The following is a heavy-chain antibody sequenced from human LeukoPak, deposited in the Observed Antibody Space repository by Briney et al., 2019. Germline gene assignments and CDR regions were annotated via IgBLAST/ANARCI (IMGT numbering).Heavy chain of an antibody. CDR2: ILSGGTT. J-gene: IGHJ6*02. V-gene: IGHV3-53*01. CDR1: GVPLRNYA. Sequence: GGSLRLSCAASGVPLRNYAMTWFRPAPGKGLEWVSVILSGGTTYYADSVKGRFTISRDNSKNTLYLQMNSLRAEDTAVYYCAREGNYYDMDVWGQGTTVTVSS. CDR3: AREGNYYDMDV.